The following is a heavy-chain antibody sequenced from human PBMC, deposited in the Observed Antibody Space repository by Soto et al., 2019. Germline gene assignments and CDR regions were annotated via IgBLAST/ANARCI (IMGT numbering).Heavy chain of an antibody. D-gene: IGHD2-15*01. CDR1: GGSISSGGYY. V-gene: IGHV4-31*03. CDR3: ARWAWGYCSGGSCYFDY. CDR2: IYYSGST. Sequence: LTCTVSGGSISSGGYYWSWIRQHPGKGLEWIGYIYYSGSTYYNPSLKSRVTISVDTSKNQFSLKLSSATAADTAVYYCARWAWGYCSGGSCYFDYWGQGTLVTVSS. J-gene: IGHJ4*02.